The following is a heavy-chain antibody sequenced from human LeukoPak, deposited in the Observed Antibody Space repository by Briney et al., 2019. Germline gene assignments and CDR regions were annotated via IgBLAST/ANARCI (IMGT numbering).Heavy chain of an antibody. CDR1: GFTFTNYA. CDR2: ISGSVGKT. J-gene: IGHJ4*02. CDR3: AKGGGSSWSDGDF. D-gene: IGHD1-1*01. V-gene: IGHV3-23*01. Sequence: PGGSLRLSCAASGFTFTNYAMSWVRQAPGKGLEWVSSISGSVGKTYYADSVKGRFTFSRDISKNTLYLQMNSLRAEDTAVYYCAKGGGSSWSDGDFWGQGTLVT.